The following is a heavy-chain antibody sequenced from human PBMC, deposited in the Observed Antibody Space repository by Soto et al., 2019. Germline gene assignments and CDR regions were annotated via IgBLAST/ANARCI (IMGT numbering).Heavy chain of an antibody. J-gene: IGHJ6*02. CDR1: GYTFTSYY. CDR2: INPSGGST. Sequence: ASVKVSCKASGYTFTSYYIHWVRQAPGQGLEWMGIINPSGGSTSYAQKFQGRVTMTRDTSTSTVYMELSSLRSEDTAVYYCASPYSYYYGSGSPYGMDVWGQGTTVTVSS. CDR3: ASPYSYYYGSGSPYGMDV. V-gene: IGHV1-46*01. D-gene: IGHD3-10*01.